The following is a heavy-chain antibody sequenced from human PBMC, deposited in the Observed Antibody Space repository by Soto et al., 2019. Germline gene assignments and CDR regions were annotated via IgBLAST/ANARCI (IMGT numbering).Heavy chain of an antibody. J-gene: IGHJ4*02. V-gene: IGHV3-15*01. CDR1: GFTFSNAW. CDR3: TTDRVVVITNDY. D-gene: IGHD3-22*01. Sequence: SLRLSCAASGFTFSNAWMSWVRQAPGKGLEWVGRIKSKTDGGTTDYAAPVKGRFTISRDDSKNTLYLQMNSLKTEDTAVYYCTTDRVVVITNDYWGQGTLVTVSS. CDR2: IKSKTDGGTT.